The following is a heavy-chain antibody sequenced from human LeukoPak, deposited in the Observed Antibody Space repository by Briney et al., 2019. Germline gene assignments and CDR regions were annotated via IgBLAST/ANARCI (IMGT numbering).Heavy chain of an antibody. J-gene: IGHJ4*02. CDR3: ARTSGVSVAGSPYYFDF. V-gene: IGHV1-18*01. CDR2: ISPYSGNT. Sequence: GASVKVSCKASGYLFINYGITWLRQAPGQGHECMGWISPYSGNTDYAQKLQGRVTMTTDRSTTTAYMELRSLGFDDTAVYYCARTSGVSVAGSPYYFDFWGQGTLITVSS. CDR1: GYLFINYG. D-gene: IGHD6-13*01.